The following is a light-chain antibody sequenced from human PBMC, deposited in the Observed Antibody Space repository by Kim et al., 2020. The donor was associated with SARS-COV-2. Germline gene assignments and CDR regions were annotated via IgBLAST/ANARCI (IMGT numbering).Light chain of an antibody. CDR1: SMSVGGYNY. CDR2: EVS. CDR3: SSYAGSNRGV. V-gene: IGLV2-8*01. J-gene: IGLJ3*02. Sequence: GQSITIACTGTSMSVGGYNYVSWYQQHPGKAPKLMIYEVSKRPSGVPDRFSGSKSGNTASLTVSGLQAEDEADYYCSSYAGSNRGVFGGGTQLTVL.